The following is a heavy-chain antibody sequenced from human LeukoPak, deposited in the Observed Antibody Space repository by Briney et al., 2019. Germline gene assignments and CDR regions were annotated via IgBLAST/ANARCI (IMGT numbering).Heavy chain of an antibody. CDR3: ARDQAFSYYYYFMDV. D-gene: IGHD3-3*01. Sequence: GGSLRLSCTASGFTFSDYYMSWIRQTPGKGLEWLSYISTRDNTIQYADSVKGRFTISRDSAKKSLYLQMNSLRAEDTAVYYCARDQAFSYYYYFMDVWGKGTTVTVSS. CDR1: GFTFSDYY. J-gene: IGHJ6*03. V-gene: IGHV3-11*04. CDR2: ISTRDNTI.